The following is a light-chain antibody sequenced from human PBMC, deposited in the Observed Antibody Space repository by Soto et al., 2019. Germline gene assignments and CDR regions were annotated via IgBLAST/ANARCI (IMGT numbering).Light chain of an antibody. CDR1: QSVSSY. V-gene: IGKV3-11*01. Sequence: EIVLTQSPATLSLSPGERATLSCRASQSVSSYLAWYQQKPGQAPRLLSYDASTRATGIPARFSGSGSGTDFTLNISSLEPEDFAVYYCQQRSNWPPITFGQGTRLEIK. CDR3: QQRSNWPPIT. J-gene: IGKJ5*01. CDR2: DAS.